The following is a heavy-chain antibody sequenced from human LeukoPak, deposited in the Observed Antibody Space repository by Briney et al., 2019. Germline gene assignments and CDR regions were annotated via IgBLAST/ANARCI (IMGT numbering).Heavy chain of an antibody. J-gene: IGHJ4*02. CDR3: ARARNNYDSSGFSALDY. V-gene: IGHV3-33*01. CDR1: GVAFDSHG. D-gene: IGHD3-22*01. Sequence: PGGSLRLSCAASGVAFDSHGMHWVRQAPGKGLEWVAVVWYDGSNKDYADSVKGRFTISRDSSKNTLYLQMNSLRAEDTAVYYCARARNNYDSSGFSALDYWGQGTLVTVSS. CDR2: VWYDGSNK.